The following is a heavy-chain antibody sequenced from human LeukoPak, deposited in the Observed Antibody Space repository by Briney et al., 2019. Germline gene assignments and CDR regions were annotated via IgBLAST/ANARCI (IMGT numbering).Heavy chain of an antibody. CDR3: AKDIEYSSSSCFDY. CDR1: GFTFSSYA. J-gene: IGHJ4*02. Sequence: GGSLRLSGAASGFTFSSYAMSWVRQAPGKGLEWVSAISGSGGSTYYADSVKGRFTISRDNSKNTLYLQMNSLRAEDTAVYYCAKDIEYSSSSCFDYWGQGTLVTVSS. D-gene: IGHD6-6*01. CDR2: ISGSGGST. V-gene: IGHV3-23*01.